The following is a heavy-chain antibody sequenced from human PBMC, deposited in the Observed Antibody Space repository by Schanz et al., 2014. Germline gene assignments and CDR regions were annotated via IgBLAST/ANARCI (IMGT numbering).Heavy chain of an antibody. D-gene: IGHD3-22*01. J-gene: IGHJ4*02. CDR1: GFPFGDYA. Sequence: EVQLVESGGGLVQPGRSLRLSCTGSGFPFGDYAVSWFRRAPGKGLEWVSSIVGGGGRTYYADSVKGRFTISRDNAKNALYLQMNSLRAGDTAVYYCAKDGRLPYYGTGSDFDYWGQGTLVAVSS. CDR2: IVGGGGRT. V-gene: IGHV3-23*04. CDR3: AKDGRLPYYGTGSDFDY.